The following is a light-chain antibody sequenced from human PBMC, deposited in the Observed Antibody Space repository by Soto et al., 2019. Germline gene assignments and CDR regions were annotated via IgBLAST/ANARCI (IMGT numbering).Light chain of an antibody. CDR2: DAS. J-gene: IGKJ2*01. Sequence: DIQMTQSPSTLSASVGDRVTITCRASQSISSWLAWYQQKPGKAPKLLIYDASSLESGVPSRLSGSGSGTEFTLTISSLQPDDFATYYRQQYNSYLVTFGQGTKLEIK. CDR3: QQYNSYLVT. CDR1: QSISSW. V-gene: IGKV1-5*01.